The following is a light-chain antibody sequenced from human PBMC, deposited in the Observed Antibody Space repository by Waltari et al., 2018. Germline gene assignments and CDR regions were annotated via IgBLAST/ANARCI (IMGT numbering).Light chain of an antibody. CDR2: DAS. J-gene: IGKJ5*01. CDR1: QSVNRY. Sequence: DIVLTQSPGTLSLSPGERATLSCRASQSVNRYLAWYQHKPGQAPRRLIYDASNRATGIPARFSGSGSGTDFTLTISSLEPEDFAVYYCQQRANWPPVTFGQGTRLEIK. CDR3: QQRANWPPVT. V-gene: IGKV3-11*01.